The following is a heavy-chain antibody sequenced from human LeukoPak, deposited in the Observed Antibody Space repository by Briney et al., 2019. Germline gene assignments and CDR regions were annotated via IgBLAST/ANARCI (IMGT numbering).Heavy chain of an antibody. D-gene: IGHD2-15*01. CDR3: ARRGWSALYYYYYYYMDV. CDR2: ISGSGGST. V-gene: IGHV3-23*01. Sequence: PGGSLRLSCAASGFAFSSYAMSWVRQAPGKGLEGVSAISGSGGSTYYADSVKGRFTISRDNSKNTLYLQMNSLRAEDTAVYYCARRGWSALYYYYYYYMDVWGKGTTVTVSS. CDR1: GFAFSSYA. J-gene: IGHJ6*03.